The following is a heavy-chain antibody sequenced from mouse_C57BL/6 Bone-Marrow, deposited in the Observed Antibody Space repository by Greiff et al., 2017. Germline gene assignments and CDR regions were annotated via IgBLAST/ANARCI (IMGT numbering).Heavy chain of an antibody. V-gene: IGHV14-4*01. J-gene: IGHJ3*01. CDR3: TTGAWFAY. CDR2: NDPENGDT. CDR1: GFNIKDDY. Sequence: EVKLVESGAELVRPGASVKLSCTASGFNIKDDYMHWVKQRPEQGLEWIGWNDPENGDTEYASKFQGKATITADTSSNTAYLQLSSLTSEDTAVYYCTTGAWFAYWGQGTLVTVSA.